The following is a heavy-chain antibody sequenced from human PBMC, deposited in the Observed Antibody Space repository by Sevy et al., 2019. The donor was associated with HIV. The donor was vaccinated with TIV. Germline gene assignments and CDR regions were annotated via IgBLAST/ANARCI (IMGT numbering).Heavy chain of an antibody. V-gene: IGHV4-4*07. CDR1: GGSISSHY. CDR2: IDTSGGT. Sequence: SETLSHTCSVSGGSISSHYWSWIRQPAGEGLEWIGRIDTSGGTNYNPSLKTRVTMSIDTSKNQFSLRLRSVTAADTAVYYCARYNFWSGHYDYFDYWGPGALVTVSS. J-gene: IGHJ4*02. D-gene: IGHD3-3*01. CDR3: ARYNFWSGHYDYFDY.